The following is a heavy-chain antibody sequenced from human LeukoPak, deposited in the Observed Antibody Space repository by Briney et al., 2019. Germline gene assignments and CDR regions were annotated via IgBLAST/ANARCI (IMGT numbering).Heavy chain of an antibody. D-gene: IGHD5-24*01. CDR2: ISYDGSNK. J-gene: IGHJ4*02. Sequence: GGSLRLSCAASGFTFSSYAMHWVRQAPGKGLEWVAVISYDGSNKYYADSVKGRFTISRDNSKNTLYLQMNSLRAEDTAVYYCARDRDGYDPSGHFDYWGQGTLVTVSS. V-gene: IGHV3-30-3*01. CDR3: ARDRDGYDPSGHFDY. CDR1: GFTFSSYA.